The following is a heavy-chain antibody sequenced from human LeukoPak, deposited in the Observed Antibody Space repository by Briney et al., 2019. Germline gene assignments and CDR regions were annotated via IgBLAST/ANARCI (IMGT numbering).Heavy chain of an antibody. V-gene: IGHV1-18*01. CDR1: GYTLTSYG. CDR3: ARQDSYGSRGAFDI. D-gene: IGHD5-18*01. Sequence: GASVKVSCKASGYTLTSYGISWVRQAPGQGLEWMGWISAYNGNTNYAQKLQGRVSMTTDTSTSTAYMELRSLRSDDTAVYYCARQDSYGSRGAFDIWGQGTMVTVSS. CDR2: ISAYNGNT. J-gene: IGHJ3*02.